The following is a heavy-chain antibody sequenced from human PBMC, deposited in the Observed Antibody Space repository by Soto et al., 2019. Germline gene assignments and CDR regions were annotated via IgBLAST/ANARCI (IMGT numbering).Heavy chain of an antibody. CDR2: FVPLVGTA. D-gene: IGHD1-26*01. CDR1: GGTFSSYS. J-gene: IGHJ4*02. Sequence: QVQLVQSGAEVKKPGSSVKVSCKASGGTFSSYSITWVRQAPGQGLEWMGGFVPLVGTANYAQKFQGRLTITAGESASTAYMDLISLRSDDTAIYYCAIGSTYSGEFEFWGQGSLVTVSS. CDR3: AIGSTYSGEFEF. V-gene: IGHV1-69*01.